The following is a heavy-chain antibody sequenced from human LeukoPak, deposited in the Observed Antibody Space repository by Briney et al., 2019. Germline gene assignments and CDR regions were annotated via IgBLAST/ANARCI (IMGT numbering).Heavy chain of an antibody. CDR2: ISGSGGST. V-gene: IGHV3-23*01. CDR3: AKAEAIAVVVVAATLYDY. J-gene: IGHJ4*02. D-gene: IGHD2-15*01. CDR1: GFTFSSYA. Sequence: GASLRLSCAASGFTFSSYAMSWVRQAPEKGLEWVSAISGSGGSTYYADSVKGRFTISRDNSKNTLYLQMNSLRAEDTAVYYCAKAEAIAVVVVAATLYDYWGQGTLVTVSS.